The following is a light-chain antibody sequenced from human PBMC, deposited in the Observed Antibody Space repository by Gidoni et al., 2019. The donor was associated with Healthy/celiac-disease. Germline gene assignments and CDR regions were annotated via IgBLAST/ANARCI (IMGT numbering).Light chain of an antibody. V-gene: IGKV1-5*01. CDR1: QSISSW. J-gene: IGKJ1*01. CDR2: DAS. Sequence: DTQLTRSPSTLSASVGDRVTITCRASQSISSWLAWYQQKPGKAPKLLIYDASSLESGVPSRFSGSGSGTEFTLTISSLQPDDFATYYCQQYNSLWTFGQGTKVEIK. CDR3: QQYNSLWT.